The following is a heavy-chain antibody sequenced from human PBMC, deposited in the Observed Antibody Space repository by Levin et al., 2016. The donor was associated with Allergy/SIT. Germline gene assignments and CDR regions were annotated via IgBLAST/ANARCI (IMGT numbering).Heavy chain of an antibody. CDR3: ATSGYSGYDTPR. D-gene: IGHD5-12*01. Sequence: GESLKISCAASGFTFGSYDMNWVRQAPGKGLEWVAVISYDGSNKYYVDSVKGRFTISRDDSKNTLYLQMNSLRAEDTAVYYCATSGYSGYDTPRWGQGTLVTVSA. J-gene: IGHJ4*02. V-gene: IGHV3-30*03. CDR1: GFTFGSYD. CDR2: ISYDGSNK.